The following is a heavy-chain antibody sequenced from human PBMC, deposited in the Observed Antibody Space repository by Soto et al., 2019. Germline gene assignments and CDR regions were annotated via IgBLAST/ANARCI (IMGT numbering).Heavy chain of an antibody. V-gene: IGHV1-3*04. CDR2: INSGGNR. D-gene: IGHD5-12*01. Sequence: QVHLVQSGAEVRKPGDSVKVSCKASGYTLSNYVMHWVRQAPGQGLEWMGWINSGGNRAYSQNLQGRVTISRDTSANTAYMELSSLRSEDTAVYFCAREGTLGGFDGDFWGQGTLVSVSS. J-gene: IGHJ4*02. CDR1: GYTLSNYV. CDR3: AREGTLGGFDGDF.